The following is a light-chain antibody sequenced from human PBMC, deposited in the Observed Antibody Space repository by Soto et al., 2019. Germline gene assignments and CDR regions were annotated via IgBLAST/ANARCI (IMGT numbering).Light chain of an antibody. J-gene: IGKJ1*01. CDR1: QSVSSSN. V-gene: IGKV3-20*01. CDR3: QQYVSSPEWT. CDR2: AAS. Sequence: EIVLTQSPGTLSLSLGERATLSCRASQSVSSSNLAWYQQKPGHAPRLLIYAASSRATGIPDRFSGSVSGTDVTLTISRLEPEDFAVYYCQQYVSSPEWTFGQGTKVEIK.